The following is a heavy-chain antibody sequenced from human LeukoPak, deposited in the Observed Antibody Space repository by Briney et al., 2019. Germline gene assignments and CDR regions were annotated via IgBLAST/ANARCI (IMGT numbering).Heavy chain of an antibody. Sequence: PSETLSVTRTVPGGSLTIHFWSTIRQTPGKGLEWIGDIYYSGSTNYDPSLRSRVTISVDTSNNQFSLKLSSVTAADTAVYYCVRHRHSYGNFGDWGQGTLVTVSS. CDR2: IYYSGST. V-gene: IGHV4-59*08. CDR3: VRHRHSYGNFGD. D-gene: IGHD5-18*01. CDR1: GGSLTIHF. J-gene: IGHJ4*02.